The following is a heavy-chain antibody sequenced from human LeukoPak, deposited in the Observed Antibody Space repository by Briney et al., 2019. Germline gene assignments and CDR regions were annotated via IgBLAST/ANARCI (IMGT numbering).Heavy chain of an antibody. V-gene: IGHV3-43*02. CDR1: GFTFDDYA. Sequence: PGGSLRLSCAASGFTFDDYAMYWVRQAPGKGLEWVSLISGDGGSTYHADSVKGRFTISRDNSENSLYLQMNSLRTEDTALYYCAKDRRSSPYYFDYWGQGTLVTVSS. CDR2: ISGDGGST. J-gene: IGHJ4*02. CDR3: AKDRRSSPYYFDY. D-gene: IGHD1-26*01.